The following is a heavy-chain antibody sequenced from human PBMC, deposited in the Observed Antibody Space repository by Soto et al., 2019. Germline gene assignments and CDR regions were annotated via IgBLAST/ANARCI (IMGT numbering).Heavy chain of an antibody. V-gene: IGHV4-30-4*01. J-gene: IGHJ4*02. Sequence: QVQLQESGPGLVKPSQTLSLTCTVSGGSISSGDYYWSWISQPPGKGLEWIGYIYYSGSTYYNPSLKSRVTISLDTTKNQFSLKLSSVTAADTAVYYCARTYNWNYLCYFDSWGQGTLVTVSS. CDR1: GGSISSGDYY. CDR3: ARTYNWNYLCYFDS. CDR2: IYYSGST. D-gene: IGHD1-7*01.